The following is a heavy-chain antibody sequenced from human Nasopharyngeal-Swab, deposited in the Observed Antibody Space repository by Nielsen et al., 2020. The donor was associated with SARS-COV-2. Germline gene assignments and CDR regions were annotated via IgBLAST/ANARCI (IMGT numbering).Heavy chain of an antibody. D-gene: IGHD5-24*01. V-gene: IGHV3-53*01. CDR2: LYSGGQT. CDR3: AWDLMATVGYYYYGLDV. Sequence: VRQAPGKGLEWVSMLYSGGQTYYGDSVKGRFTISRDNSKNTLYLQMNSLRVEDTAVYYCAWDLMATVGYYYYGLDVWGQGTTVTVSS. J-gene: IGHJ6*02.